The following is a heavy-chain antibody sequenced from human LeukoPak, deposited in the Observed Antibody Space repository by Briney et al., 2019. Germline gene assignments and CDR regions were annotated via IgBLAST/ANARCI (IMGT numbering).Heavy chain of an antibody. CDR1: GGSFSGYY. CDR3: AGERGFDY. CDR2: INHSGST. D-gene: IGHD3-10*01. V-gene: IGHV4-34*01. Sequence: PSETLSLTCAVYGGSFSGYYWSWIRQPPGKGLEWIGEINHSGSTNYNPSLKSRVTISVDTSKNQFSLKLSSVTAADTAVYYCAGERGFDYWGQGTLVTVSS. J-gene: IGHJ4*02.